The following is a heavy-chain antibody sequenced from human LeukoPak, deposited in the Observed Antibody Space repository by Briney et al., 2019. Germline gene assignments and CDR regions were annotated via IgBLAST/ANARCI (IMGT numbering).Heavy chain of an antibody. J-gene: IGHJ4*02. D-gene: IGHD3-22*01. CDR3: ARVDSSFYTQWKNTQWYYFDY. CDR2: INPNSGGT. CDR1: GYTFTGYY. Sequence: GASVKVSCKASGYTFTGYYMHWVRQAPGQGLEWMGWINPNSGGTNYAQKFQGRVTMTRDTSISTAYMELSRLRSDDTAVYYCARVDSSFYTQWKNTQWYYFDYWGQGTLVTVSS. V-gene: IGHV1-2*02.